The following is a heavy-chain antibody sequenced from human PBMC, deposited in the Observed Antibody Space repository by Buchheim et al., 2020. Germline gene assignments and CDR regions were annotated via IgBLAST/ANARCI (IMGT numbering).Heavy chain of an antibody. V-gene: IGHV4-4*02. CDR2: IYHSGST. D-gene: IGHD2-15*01. CDR1: GGSISSSNW. Sequence: QVQLQESGPGLVKPSGTLSLTCAVSGGSISSSNWWSWVRQPPGKGLEWIGEIYHSGSTNYNPSLKSRVTISVDKSKNPFSLKLSSVTAADTAVYYCARDFNRYCSGGSCFGYYGMDVWGQGTT. CDR3: ARDFNRYCSGGSCFGYYGMDV. J-gene: IGHJ6*02.